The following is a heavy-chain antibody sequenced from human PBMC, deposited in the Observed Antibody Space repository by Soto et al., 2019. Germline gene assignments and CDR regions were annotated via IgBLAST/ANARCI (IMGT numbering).Heavy chain of an antibody. Sequence: SETLSLTCTVCGGSISSGDYYWSWIRQPPGKGLEWIGYIYYSGSTYYNPSLKSRVTISVDTSKNQFSLKLSSVTAADTAVYYCARQYYYDSTSFDYWGQGTLVTVSS. CDR1: GGSISSGDYY. CDR2: IYYSGST. D-gene: IGHD3-22*01. V-gene: IGHV4-30-4*01. CDR3: ARQYYYDSTSFDY. J-gene: IGHJ4*02.